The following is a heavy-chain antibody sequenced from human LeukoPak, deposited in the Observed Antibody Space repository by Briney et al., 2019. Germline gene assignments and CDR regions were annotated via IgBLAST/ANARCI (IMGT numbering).Heavy chain of an antibody. V-gene: IGHV1-69*01. CDR1: GGTFSSYA. D-gene: IGHD3-3*01. Sequence: ASVKVSCKASGGTFSSYAISWVRQAPGQGLEWIGGIIPIFGTANYAQKFQGRVTITADESTSTAYMELSSLRSEDTAVYYCARYPKSIFGDAFDIWGQGTMVTVSS. CDR2: IIPIFGTA. J-gene: IGHJ3*02. CDR3: ARYPKSIFGDAFDI.